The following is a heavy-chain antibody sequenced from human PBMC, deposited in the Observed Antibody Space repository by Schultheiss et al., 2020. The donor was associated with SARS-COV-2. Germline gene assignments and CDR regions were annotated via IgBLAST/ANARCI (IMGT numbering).Heavy chain of an antibody. CDR3: VKVVDDGHFDC. Sequence: SETLSLTCIDSGASISSYYWTWIRQSPAKGLEWIGYIHYSGGTDSNPSLKSRVTITIDTSKNQFSINLRSVTAADTAIYYCVKVVDDGHFDCWGQGTLVTVSS. CDR1: GASISSYY. J-gene: IGHJ4*02. D-gene: IGHD2-15*01. V-gene: IGHV4-59*01. CDR2: IHYSGGT.